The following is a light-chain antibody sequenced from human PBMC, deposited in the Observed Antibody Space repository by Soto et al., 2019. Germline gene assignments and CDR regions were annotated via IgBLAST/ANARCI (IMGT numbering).Light chain of an antibody. Sequence: QSALTQPASVSGSPGQSITISCTGTSGDIGSYNRVSWYQQHPGKAPKLIIYEVTDRPSGVSNRFSGSKSGNTASLTISGPQDEDEAEYYCRSYRQINTRAGVFGTGTKCTIL. CDR2: EVT. CDR3: RSYRQINTRAGV. CDR1: SGDIGSYNR. V-gene: IGLV2-14*01. J-gene: IGLJ1*01.